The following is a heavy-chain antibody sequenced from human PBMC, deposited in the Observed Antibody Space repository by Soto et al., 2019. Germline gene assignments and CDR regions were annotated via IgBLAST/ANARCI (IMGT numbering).Heavy chain of an antibody. J-gene: IGHJ4*02. Sequence: GGSLRLSCEASGFTFSRVSMNWVRQVPGKGLEWVASISSGSSDTWYADSVKGRFIISRDNAQNSLFLQMNTLRPEDTAKYYCAKSGPTNYFDFWGQGTLVTVSS. CDR1: GFTFSRVS. D-gene: IGHD1-26*01. CDR2: ISSGSSDT. CDR3: AKSGPTNYFDF. V-gene: IGHV3-21*04.